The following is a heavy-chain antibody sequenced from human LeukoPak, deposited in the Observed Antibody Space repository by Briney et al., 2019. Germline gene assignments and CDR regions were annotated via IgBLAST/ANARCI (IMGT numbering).Heavy chain of an antibody. CDR1: GYTFTGYY. V-gene: IGHV1-2*02. D-gene: IGHD3-3*01. CDR3: ARADYDFWSGYYGGTNWFDP. CDR2: INPNSGGT. J-gene: IGHJ5*02. Sequence: ASVKVSCKASGYTFTGYYMHWVRQAPGQGLEWMGWINPNSGGTNYAQKFQGRVTMTRDTSISIAYMELSRLRSDDTAVYYCARADYDFWSGYYGGTNWFDPWGQGTLVTVSS.